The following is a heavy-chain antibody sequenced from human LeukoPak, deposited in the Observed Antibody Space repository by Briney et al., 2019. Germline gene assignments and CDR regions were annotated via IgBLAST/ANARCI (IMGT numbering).Heavy chain of an antibody. CDR3: ARSYSSGWYWDSHWFDP. Sequence: SETLSLTCTVSGGSISSSSYYWGWIRQPPGKGLEWIGSIYYSGSTYYNPSLKSRVTISVDTSKNQFSLKLSSVTAADTAVYYCARSYSSGWYWDSHWFDPWGQGTLVTVSS. D-gene: IGHD6-19*01. CDR1: GGSISSSSYY. V-gene: IGHV4-39*01. J-gene: IGHJ5*02. CDR2: IYYSGST.